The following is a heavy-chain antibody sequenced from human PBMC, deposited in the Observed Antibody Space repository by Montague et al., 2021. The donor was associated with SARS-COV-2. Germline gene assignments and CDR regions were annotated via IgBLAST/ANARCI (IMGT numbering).Heavy chain of an antibody. D-gene: IGHD1-26*01. CDR2: ISYDGSNK. CDR1: GFPFSSYA. V-gene: IGHV3-30*04. CDR3: ARPYSGSYYGYFDY. Sequence: SLRLSCAASGFPFSSYAMHWVRQAPGKGLEWVAVISYDGSNKYHADSVKGRFTISRDNSKNTLYLQMNSLRAEDTAVYYCARPYSGSYYGYFDYWGQGTLVTVSS. J-gene: IGHJ4*02.